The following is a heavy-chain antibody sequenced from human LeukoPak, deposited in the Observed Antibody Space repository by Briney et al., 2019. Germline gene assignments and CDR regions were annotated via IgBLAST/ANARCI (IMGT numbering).Heavy chain of an antibody. J-gene: IGHJ5*02. CDR3: ARAPYYDFWSGYSDNYFDP. D-gene: IGHD3-3*01. CDR1: GGSISSYY. Sequence: SETLSLTCTVSGGSISSYYWSWIRQPPGKGLEWIGYIYYSGSTNYNPSLKSRVTMSVDTSKNQFSLKLDSVTDADTAVYYCARAPYYDFWSGYSDNYFDPWGQGTLVTVSS. CDR2: IYYSGST. V-gene: IGHV4-59*01.